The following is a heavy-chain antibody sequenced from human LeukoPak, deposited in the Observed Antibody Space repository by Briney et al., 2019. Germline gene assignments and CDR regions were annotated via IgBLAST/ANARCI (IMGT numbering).Heavy chain of an antibody. D-gene: IGHD3-22*01. V-gene: IGHV3-23*01. CDR1: GFTFSDYN. Sequence: GSLRLSCAASGFTFSDYNMNWVRQAPGKGLEWVSTITGSGGYTYYADSVKGRFTISRDNSKNTLFLRMNSLRAEDTAVYFCAKQTLYDSSGHFHYWGQGTLVTVSS. CDR3: AKQTLYDSSGHFHY. CDR2: ITGSGGYT. J-gene: IGHJ4*02.